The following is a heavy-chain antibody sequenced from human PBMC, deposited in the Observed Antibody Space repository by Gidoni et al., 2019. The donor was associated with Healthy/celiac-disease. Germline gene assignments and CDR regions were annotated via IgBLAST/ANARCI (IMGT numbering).Heavy chain of an antibody. CDR1: GFTVSSNY. Sequence: EVQLVESGGGVVQPGGSLRLSCAASGFTVSSNYMSWVRQAPGKGLEWVSVIYSGGSTYYADSVKGRFTISRDNSKNTLYLQMNSLRAEDTAVYYCARESEKNWFDPWGQGTLVTVSS. J-gene: IGHJ5*02. CDR2: IYSGGST. CDR3: ARESEKNWFDP. V-gene: IGHV3-66*01.